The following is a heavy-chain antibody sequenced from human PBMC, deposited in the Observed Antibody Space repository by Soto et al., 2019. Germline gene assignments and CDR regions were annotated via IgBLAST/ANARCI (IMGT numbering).Heavy chain of an antibody. Sequence: EVQLVESGGGLVQPGGSLRLYCAASGFTFSSYWMSWVSQAPGKGLGWVANIKQDGSEKYYVDSVKGRFTITRDNAKNSRYLQMNSLRAEDTAVYYCARPEGLRCLEWFDYWGQGTLVTVSS. D-gene: IGHD3-3*01. CDR3: ARPEGLRCLEWFDY. V-gene: IGHV3-7*01. CDR2: IKQDGSEK. J-gene: IGHJ4*02. CDR1: GFTFSSYW.